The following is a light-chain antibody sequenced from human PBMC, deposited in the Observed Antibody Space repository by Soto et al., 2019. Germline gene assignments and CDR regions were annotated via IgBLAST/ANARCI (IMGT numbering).Light chain of an antibody. CDR1: SSDVGAYNY. J-gene: IGLJ2*01. CDR2: EVS. Sequence: QSALTQPASVSGSPGQSITISCTGTSSDVGAYNYVSWYQQHPGKAPKLMIYEVSNRPSGVSNRFSGSKSGNTASLTISGLQAEDEADYYCSSYTSTSTLVVFGGGTQLTVL. V-gene: IGLV2-14*01. CDR3: SSYTSTSTLVV.